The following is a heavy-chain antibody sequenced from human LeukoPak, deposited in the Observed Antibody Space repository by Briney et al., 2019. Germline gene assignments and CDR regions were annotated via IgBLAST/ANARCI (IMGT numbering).Heavy chain of an antibody. V-gene: IGHV3-21*04. Sequence: GGSLRLSCAASGFTFSSYSMNWVRQAPGKGLEWVSSISSSSSSYIYYADSVKGRFTISRDNSKNTLYLQMNSLRAEDTAVYFCAKPSSGYTSFHIWGRGTMVTVSS. D-gene: IGHD3-22*01. J-gene: IGHJ3*02. CDR1: GFTFSSYS. CDR3: AKPSSGYTSFHI. CDR2: ISSSSSSYI.